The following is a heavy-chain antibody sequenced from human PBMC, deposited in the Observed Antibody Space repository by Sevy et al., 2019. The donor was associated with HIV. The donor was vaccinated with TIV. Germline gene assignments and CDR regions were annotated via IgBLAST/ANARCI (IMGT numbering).Heavy chain of an antibody. J-gene: IGHJ4*02. D-gene: IGHD2-2*02. CDR2: IYSGGRT. CDR3: ARVHCSSTSCYKGFDY. V-gene: IGHV3-53*01. CDR1: GFTFSSNY. Sequence: GGSLRLSCAASGFTFSSNYMSWVRQAPGKGLEWVSVIYSGGRTYYRDSVKGRFTISRDNSRGTLYLQMNSLRAEDTAVYYCARVHCSSTSCYKGFDYWGQGTLVTVSS.